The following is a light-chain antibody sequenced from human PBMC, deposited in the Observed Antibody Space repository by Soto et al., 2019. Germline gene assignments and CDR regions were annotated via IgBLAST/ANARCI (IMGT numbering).Light chain of an antibody. Sequence: QSVLTQPPSASGSPGQSVTISCTGTSSDIGTYDYVSWYQHLPDKAPTLIIYEVSKRPSGVPDRFSGSKSGNTASLTVSGLQAEEEGDYYCCSYGGGNNFYVFGTGTKVTVL. CDR2: EVS. J-gene: IGLJ1*01. V-gene: IGLV2-8*01. CDR1: SSDIGTYDY. CDR3: CSYGGGNNFYV.